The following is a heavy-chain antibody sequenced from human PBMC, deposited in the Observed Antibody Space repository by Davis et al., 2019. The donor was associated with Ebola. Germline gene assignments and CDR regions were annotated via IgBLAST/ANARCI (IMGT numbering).Heavy chain of an antibody. V-gene: IGHV5-10-1*04. CDR2: IDPSDSYT. J-gene: IGHJ4*02. CDR3: ARQEALYGSIDN. D-gene: IGHD6-13*01. CDR1: GYSFTSYW. Sequence: GESLKISCKGSGYSFTSYWISWVRQMPGKGLEWMGRIDPSDSYTNYSPSFQGQVTISADKSISTAYLQWSSLKASDTAMYYCARQEALYGSIDNWGQGTLVTVSS.